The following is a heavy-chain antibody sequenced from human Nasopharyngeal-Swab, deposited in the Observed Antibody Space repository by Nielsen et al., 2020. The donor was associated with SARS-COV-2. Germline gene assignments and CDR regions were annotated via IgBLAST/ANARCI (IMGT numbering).Heavy chain of an antibody. CDR3: ASSTRDYGGNSGDY. CDR2: IYTSGST. V-gene: IGHV4-4*07. CDR1: GGSISSYY. D-gene: IGHD4-23*01. J-gene: IGHJ4*02. Sequence: GSLRLSCNVSGGSISSYYWSWIRQPAGKGLEWIGRIYTSGSTNYNPSLKSRVTMSVDTSKNQFSLKLSSVTAADTAVYYCASSTRDYGGNSGDYWGQGTLVTVSS.